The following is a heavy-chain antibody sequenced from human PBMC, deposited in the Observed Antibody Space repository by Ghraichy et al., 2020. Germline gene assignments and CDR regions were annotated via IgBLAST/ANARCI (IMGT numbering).Heavy chain of an antibody. CDR3: ARGREYIKMFGAAPTPTPIYNFAMDL. Sequence: SVKVSCKASGGTFNNNVINWVRQAPGQGLEWMGGIIPMFATANYAQRFQGRVTIIADEYPSTAYMELNSLRSDDTAVYYCARGREYIKMFGAAPTPTPIYNFAMDLWGQGTTVTVSS. D-gene: IGHD3-3*01. V-gene: IGHV1-69*13. CDR2: IIPMFATA. J-gene: IGHJ6*02. CDR1: GGTFNNNV.